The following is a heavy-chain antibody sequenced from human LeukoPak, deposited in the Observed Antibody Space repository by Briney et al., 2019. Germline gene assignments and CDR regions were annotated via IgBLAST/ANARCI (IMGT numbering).Heavy chain of an antibody. CDR1: GYTFTSYY. Sequence: ASVKVSCKASGYTFTSYYMHWVRQAPGQGLEWMGWINPNSGGTNYAQKFQGRVTMTRDTSISTAYMELSRLRSDDTAVYYCARDARYYYDSSGYPNYYYYYYMDVWGKGTTVTVSS. V-gene: IGHV1-2*02. J-gene: IGHJ6*03. CDR2: INPNSGGT. CDR3: ARDARYYYDSSGYPNYYYYYYMDV. D-gene: IGHD3-22*01.